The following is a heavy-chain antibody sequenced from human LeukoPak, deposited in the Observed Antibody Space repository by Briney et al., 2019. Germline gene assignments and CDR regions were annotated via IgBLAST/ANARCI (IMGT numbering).Heavy chain of an antibody. CDR1: GGSISSSNW. J-gene: IGHJ4*02. V-gene: IGHV4-4*02. D-gene: IGHD1-26*01. CDR2: SYHSGST. Sequence: PSETLSLTCAVSGGSISSSNWWSWVRQPPGKGLEGIGESYHSGSTNYNPSLKSRVTISVDKSKNQFSLKLSSVTAADTAVYYCGTTGSYYSPFPDYWGQGTLVTVSS. CDR3: GTTGSYYSPFPDY.